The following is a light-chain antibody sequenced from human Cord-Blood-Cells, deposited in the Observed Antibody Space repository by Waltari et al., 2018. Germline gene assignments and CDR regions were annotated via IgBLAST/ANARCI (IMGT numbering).Light chain of an antibody. CDR1: QRVSSN. J-gene: IGKJ5*01. CDR2: GAS. V-gene: IGKV3-15*01. CDR3: QQYNNWPPIT. Sequence: EIVMTQSPATLSVSPGERATLSCRASQRVSSNLAWYQQKPGQAPRLLIYGASTRATGIPARFSGSGSGTEFTLTISSLQSEDFAVYYGQQYNNWPPITFGQGTRLEIK.